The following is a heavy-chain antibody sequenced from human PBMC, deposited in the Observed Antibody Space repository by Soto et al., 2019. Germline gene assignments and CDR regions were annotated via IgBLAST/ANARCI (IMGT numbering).Heavy chain of an antibody. CDR1: GFTFSNAW. D-gene: IGHD1-1*01. CDR3: TTLATGRFDG. CDR2: FKSKTDGGTT. V-gene: IGHV3-15*01. J-gene: IGHJ4*02. Sequence: VQLVESGGGLVKPGGSLRLSCAASGFTFSNAWMSWVRQAPGMGLEWDGRFKSKTDGGTTDYAAPVKGRFTISGDDSKNTLYLQMNSLKTEDTAMYYCTTLATGRFDGWGQGTLVTVSS.